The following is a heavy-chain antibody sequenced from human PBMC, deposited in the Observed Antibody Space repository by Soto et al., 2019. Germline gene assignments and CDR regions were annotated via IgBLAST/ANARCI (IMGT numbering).Heavy chain of an antibody. V-gene: IGHV3-23*01. CDR3: AKDGDSSSSPRYFDY. D-gene: IGHD6-6*01. CDR1: GFTFSSYA. Sequence: PGGSLRLSCAASGFTFSSYAMSWVRQAPGKGLEWVSAISGSGGSTYYADSVKGRFTISRDNSKNTLYLQMNSLRAEDTAVYYCAKDGDSSSSPRYFDYWGQGTLVTVSS. CDR2: ISGSGGST. J-gene: IGHJ4*02.